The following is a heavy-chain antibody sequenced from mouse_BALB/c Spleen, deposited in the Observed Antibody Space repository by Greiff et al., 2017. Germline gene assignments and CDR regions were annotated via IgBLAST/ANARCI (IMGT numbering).Heavy chain of an antibody. CDR2: IDPYNGGT. CDR3: ERGRRPVTRGLED. CDR1: GYSFTDYN. Sequence: VQLQQSGPELVKPGASVQVSCKASGYSFTDYNMYWVKQSHGKSLEWIGYIDPYNGGTSYNQKFKGKATLTVAKSSSTAFMHLNSLTCEDSAVYDGERGRRPVTRGLEDWGEGTLVTVSA. D-gene: IGHD2-12*01. J-gene: IGHJ3*01. V-gene: IGHV1S135*01.